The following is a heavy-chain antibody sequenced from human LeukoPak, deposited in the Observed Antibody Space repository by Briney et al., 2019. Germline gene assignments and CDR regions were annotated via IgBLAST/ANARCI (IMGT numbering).Heavy chain of an antibody. CDR2: TYYRSKWTF. CDR1: GDSVSSNIAA. V-gene: IGHV6-1*01. Sequence: SQTLSLTCAISGDSVSSNIAAWNWFRQSPSRGLEWLGRTYYRSKWTFEYAVSVRGRISFNPDTSKNQVSLHLTSVTPQDTALYYCARDVLAGADYWGQGTLVTVSS. CDR3: ARDVLAGADY. D-gene: IGHD6-13*01. J-gene: IGHJ4*02.